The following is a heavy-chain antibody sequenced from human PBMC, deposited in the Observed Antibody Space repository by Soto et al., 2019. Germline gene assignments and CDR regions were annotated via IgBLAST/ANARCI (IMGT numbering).Heavy chain of an antibody. D-gene: IGHD3-3*01. Sequence: SVEVSCKASGGTFSSYAISWVRQAPGQGLEWMGGIIPIFGTANYAQKFQGRVTITADESTSTAYMELSSLRSEDTAVYYCARDKVFWSGYYTSLAHPSYYYGMDVWGQGTTVTVSS. J-gene: IGHJ6*02. CDR1: GGTFSSYA. CDR2: IIPIFGTA. V-gene: IGHV1-69*13. CDR3: ARDKVFWSGYYTSLAHPSYYYGMDV.